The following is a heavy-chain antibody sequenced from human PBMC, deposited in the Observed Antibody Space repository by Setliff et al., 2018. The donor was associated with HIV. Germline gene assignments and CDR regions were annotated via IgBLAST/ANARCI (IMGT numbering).Heavy chain of an antibody. CDR1: GGSISPTNYY. V-gene: IGHV4-39*07. J-gene: IGHJ4*02. CDR2: IFYSETVYYGGRT. Sequence: SETLSLTCIVSGGSISPTNYYWGWIRQPPGKGPEWIGSIFYSETVYYGGRTYYSPSLKSRVTISVDTSKNQFSLSLTSVTAADTAVYYCARGVPLLPPHYWGQGTLVTVSS. D-gene: IGHD2-21*02. CDR3: ARGVPLLPPHY.